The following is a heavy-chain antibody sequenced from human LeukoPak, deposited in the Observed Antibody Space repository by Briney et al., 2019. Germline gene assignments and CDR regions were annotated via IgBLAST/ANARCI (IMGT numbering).Heavy chain of an antibody. J-gene: IGHJ4*02. CDR3: AKDPPFWSGYHDY. V-gene: IGHV3-23*01. D-gene: IGHD3-3*01. CDR1: GFTFASYA. CDR2: ISDNAYST. Sequence: GGSLRLSCAASGFTFASYAMSWVRQAPGKGLEWVSAISDNAYSTFYADSVKGRFTISRDDSQNTLYLQMNSLRAEDTAVYYCAKDPPFWSGYHDYWGQGTLVTVSS.